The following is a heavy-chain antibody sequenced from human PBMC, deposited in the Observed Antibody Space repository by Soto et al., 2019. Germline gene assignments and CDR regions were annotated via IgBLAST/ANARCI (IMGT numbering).Heavy chain of an antibody. CDR3: ARVFREYSGYVGDSRYYYMDV. D-gene: IGHD5-12*01. CDR1: GYTFTSYY. Sequence: QVQLVQSGAEVKKPGASVKVSCKASGYTFTSYYMHWVRQAPGQGLEWMGIINPSGGSTSYAQKLQGRVTMARDTSTSTVYMVLSSLRSEDTAVYYCARVFREYSGYVGDSRYYYMDVWGKGTTVTVSS. J-gene: IGHJ6*03. CDR2: INPSGGST. V-gene: IGHV1-46*03.